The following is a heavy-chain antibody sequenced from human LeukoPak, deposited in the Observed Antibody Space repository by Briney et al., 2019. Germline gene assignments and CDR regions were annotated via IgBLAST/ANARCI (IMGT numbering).Heavy chain of an antibody. CDR2: INPNSGGT. Sequence: GASVKVSCKASGYTFTGYYMDWVRQAPGQGLEWMGWINPNSGGTNYAQKFQGRVTMTRDTSISTAYMELSRLRSDDTAVYYCARDPYIVNPKDNDAFDIWGQGTMVTVSS. V-gene: IGHV1-2*02. J-gene: IGHJ3*02. D-gene: IGHD2/OR15-2a*01. CDR3: ARDPYIVNPKDNDAFDI. CDR1: GYTFTGYY.